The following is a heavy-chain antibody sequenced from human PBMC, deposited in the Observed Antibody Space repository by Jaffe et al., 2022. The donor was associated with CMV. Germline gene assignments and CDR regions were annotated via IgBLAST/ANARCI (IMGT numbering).Heavy chain of an antibody. V-gene: IGHV3-48*03. CDR2: ISSSGSTI. CDR1: GFTFSSYE. Sequence: EVQLVESGGGLVQPGGSLRLSCAASGFTFSSYEMNWVRQAPGKGLEWVSYISSSGSTIYYADSVKGRFTISRDNAKNSLYLQMNSLRAEDTAVYYCAREFYYDILTGYYDYWGQGTLVTVSS. D-gene: IGHD3-9*01. CDR3: AREFYYDILTGYYDY. J-gene: IGHJ4*02.